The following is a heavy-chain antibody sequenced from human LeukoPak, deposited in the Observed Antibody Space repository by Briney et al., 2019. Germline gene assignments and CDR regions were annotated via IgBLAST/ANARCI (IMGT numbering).Heavy chain of an antibody. CDR2: IYYSGST. J-gene: IGHJ5*02. V-gene: IGHV4-59*12. CDR1: GGSISSYY. D-gene: IGHD4-17*01. CDR3: ARGATVDDYGDYGNWFDP. Sequence: SETLSLTCTVSGGSISSYYWSWIRQPPGKGLEWIGYIYYSGSTNYNPSLKSRVTISVDTSKNQFSLKLSSVTAADTAVYYCARGATVDDYGDYGNWFDPWGQGTLVTVSS.